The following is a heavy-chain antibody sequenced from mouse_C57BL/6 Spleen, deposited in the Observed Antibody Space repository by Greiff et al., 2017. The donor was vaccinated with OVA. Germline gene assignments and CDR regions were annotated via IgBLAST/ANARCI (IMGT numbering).Heavy chain of an antibody. V-gene: IGHV1-26*01. CDR2: INPNNGGT. D-gene: IGHD1-1*01. CDR1: GYTFTDYY. J-gene: IGHJ3*01. CDR3: ARWATVDGFAY. Sequence: EVQLQQSGPELVKPGASVKISCKASGYTFTDYYMNWVKQSHGKSLEWIGDINPNNGGTSYNQKFKGKATLTVDKSSSTAYMELRSLTSEDSAVYYCARWATVDGFAYWGQGTLVTVSA.